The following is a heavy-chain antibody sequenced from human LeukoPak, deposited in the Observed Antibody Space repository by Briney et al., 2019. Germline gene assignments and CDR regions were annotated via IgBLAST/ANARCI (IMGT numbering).Heavy chain of an antibody. D-gene: IGHD6-13*01. CDR2: IKKDGSEK. V-gene: IGHV3-7*03. J-gene: IGHJ4*02. CDR3: ARGLYSSTTYYFDY. Sequence: GGSLRLFCAASGFTSSSYWMSWVRQAPGKGLEWVANIKKDGSEKYYVDSVKGRFTISRDNAKNSLYLQMNSLRGEDTAVYYCARGLYSSTTYYFDYWGQGTLVTVSS. CDR1: GFTSSSYW.